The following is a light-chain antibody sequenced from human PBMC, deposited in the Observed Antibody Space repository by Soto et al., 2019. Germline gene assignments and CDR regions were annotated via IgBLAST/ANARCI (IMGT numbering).Light chain of an antibody. CDR1: QSVLYNSDNKNY. V-gene: IGKV4-1*01. Sequence: DIVMTQSPDSLAVSLGESATINCKSSQSVLYNSDNKNYLAWYQQKPGQPPKLLIYWASTRDSGVPDRFSGSGSGADFTLTIISLQAEDVAVYYCQQYYTTLSFGGGTKVEIK. J-gene: IGKJ4*01. CDR2: WAS. CDR3: QQYYTTLS.